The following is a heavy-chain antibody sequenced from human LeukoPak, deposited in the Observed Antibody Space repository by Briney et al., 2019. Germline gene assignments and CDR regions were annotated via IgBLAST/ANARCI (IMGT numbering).Heavy chain of an antibody. CDR2: ISENGGGA. D-gene: IGHD1-7*01. CDR3: AKRTGVTELHFDH. Sequence: GGSLRLSCAASGFTFSSYVMGWVRQAQGKGLEWVSAISENGGGADYADSVRGRFTISRDNSQNTLYQQTNSLRAEDTAVYYCAKRTGVTELHFDHWGQGTLVTVSS. V-gene: IGHV3-23*01. J-gene: IGHJ4*02. CDR1: GFTFSSYV.